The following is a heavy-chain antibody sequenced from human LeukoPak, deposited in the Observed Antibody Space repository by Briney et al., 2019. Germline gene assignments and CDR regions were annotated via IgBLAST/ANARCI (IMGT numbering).Heavy chain of an antibody. Sequence: GGSLRLSCAASGFTFSDYFMSWVRQAPGKGLEWLSYINGRGTYIDYAESLKGRITISRDNAQNSLYLQTNSLRVEDTAVYYCARSGREATEIDYWGRGTLVTVSS. CDR2: INGRGTYI. J-gene: IGHJ4*02. CDR3: ARSGREATEIDY. D-gene: IGHD1-1*01. CDR1: GFTFSDYF. V-gene: IGHV3-11*06.